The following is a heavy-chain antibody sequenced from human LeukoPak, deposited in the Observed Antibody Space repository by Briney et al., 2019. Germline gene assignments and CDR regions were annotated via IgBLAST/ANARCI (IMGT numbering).Heavy chain of an antibody. CDR2: IYHSGST. J-gene: IGHJ5*02. Sequence: PGGSLRLSCAASGFTFSSYAMSWIRQPPGKGLEWIGSIYHSGSTSYNPSLKSRLTISVDTSKNQFSLKLNFVTAADTAMYYCARMFRSSWYINWFDPWGQGTLVTVSS. CDR3: ARMFRSSWYINWFDP. D-gene: IGHD6-13*01. CDR1: GFTFSSYA. V-gene: IGHV4-38-2*01.